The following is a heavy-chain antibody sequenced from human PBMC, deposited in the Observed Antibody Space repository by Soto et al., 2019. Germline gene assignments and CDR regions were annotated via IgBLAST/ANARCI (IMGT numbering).Heavy chain of an antibody. J-gene: IGHJ5*02. CDR2: IYHSGST. CDR3: ASSTYGSGSYDYNWFDP. Sequence: SETLSLTCAVSGGSISSSNWWSWVRQPPGKGLEWIGEIYHSGSTNYNPSLKSRVTISVDKSKNQFSLKLSSVTAADTAVYYCASSTYGSGSYDYNWFDPWGQGTLVTVSS. V-gene: IGHV4-4*02. D-gene: IGHD3-10*01. CDR1: GGSISSSNW.